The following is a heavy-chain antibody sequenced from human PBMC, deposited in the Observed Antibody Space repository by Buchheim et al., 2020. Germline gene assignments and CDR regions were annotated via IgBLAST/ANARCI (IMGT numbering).Heavy chain of an antibody. J-gene: IGHJ4*02. CDR1: GFTFSSYA. Sequence: EVQLLESGGGLVQPGGSLRLSCAASGFTFSSYAMSWVRQAPGKGLERVSAISGSGGSTYYADSVKGRFTISRDNSKNTLYLQMNSLRAEDTAVYYCAKVPSLGYCSGGSCYTPFFDYWGQGTL. D-gene: IGHD2-15*01. V-gene: IGHV3-23*01. CDR2: ISGSGGST. CDR3: AKVPSLGYCSGGSCYTPFFDY.